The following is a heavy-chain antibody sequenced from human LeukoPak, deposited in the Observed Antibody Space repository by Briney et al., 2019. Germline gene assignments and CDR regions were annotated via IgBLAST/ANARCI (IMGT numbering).Heavy chain of an antibody. CDR2: ISAYNGNT. Sequence: ASVKVSCKASGYTFTSYGISWVRQAPGQGLEWMGWISAYNGNTNYAQKLQGRVTMTTDTSTSTAYVELRSLRSDDTAVYYCATTVTLNWFDPWGQGTLVTVSS. CDR3: ATTVTLNWFDP. D-gene: IGHD4-17*01. V-gene: IGHV1-18*01. J-gene: IGHJ5*02. CDR1: GYTFTSYG.